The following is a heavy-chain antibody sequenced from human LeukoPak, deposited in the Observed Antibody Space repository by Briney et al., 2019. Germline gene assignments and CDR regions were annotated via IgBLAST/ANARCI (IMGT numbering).Heavy chain of an antibody. D-gene: IGHD7-27*01. J-gene: IGHJ4*02. CDR1: GFTFSRHA. CDR2: IDRSGDDT. V-gene: IGHV3-23*01. CDR3: AKGGDELDY. Sequence: HPGGSLSFSCAASGFTFSRHAMSWFRQAPERGLEWVSTIDRSGDDTYYRDSVKGRFTISRDNSKSTLYLQMYSLRAEDTAIYYCAKGGDELDYWGQGTLVTVSS.